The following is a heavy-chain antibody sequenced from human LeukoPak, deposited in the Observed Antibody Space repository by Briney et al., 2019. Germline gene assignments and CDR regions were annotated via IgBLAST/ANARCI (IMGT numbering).Heavy chain of an antibody. V-gene: IGHV3-21*01. CDR1: GFTFSSYS. CDR2: ISSSSGYI. J-gene: IGHJ4*02. Sequence: GGSLRLSCAASGFTFSSYSMNWVRQAPGKGLEWVSSISSSSGYIYYADSVKGRFTISRDNAKNSLYLQMNSLRADDTAVYFCASSHDSSGNDWGQGTLVTVSS. CDR3: ASSHDSSGND. D-gene: IGHD3-22*01.